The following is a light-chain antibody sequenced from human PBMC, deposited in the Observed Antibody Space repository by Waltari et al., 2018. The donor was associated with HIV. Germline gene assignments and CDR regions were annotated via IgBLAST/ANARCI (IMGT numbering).Light chain of an antibody. CDR1: SSNIGSRS. V-gene: IGLV1-44*01. CDR2: TTD. CDR3: SAWDVSLNGVV. Sequence: QSVMTQPPSASGNPGQRVTIACSGTSSNIGSRSVNWYQHFPGTAPKLLIFTTDQLPSGVPDRFSASKSGTSASLGISGLHSWDEGVYYCSAWDVSLNGVVFGGGTKLTVL. J-gene: IGLJ2*01.